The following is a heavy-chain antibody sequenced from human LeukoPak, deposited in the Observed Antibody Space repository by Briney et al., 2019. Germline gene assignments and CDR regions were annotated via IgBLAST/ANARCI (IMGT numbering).Heavy chain of an antibody. V-gene: IGHV1-2*02. D-gene: IGHD6-19*01. J-gene: IGHJ1*01. CDR2: INPNSGGT. CDR3: AREDSSGPPQH. Sequence: ASVKVSCKASGYTFTSYDINWVRQATGQGLEWMGWINPNSGGTNYAQKFQGRVTMTRDTSISTAYMELSRLRSDDTAVYYCAREDSSGPPQHWGQGTLVTVSS. CDR1: GYTFTSYD.